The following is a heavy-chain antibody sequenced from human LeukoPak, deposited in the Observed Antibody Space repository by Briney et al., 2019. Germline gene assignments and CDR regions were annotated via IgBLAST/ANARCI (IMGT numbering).Heavy chain of an antibody. CDR1: GYTFTDYY. CDR2: INPNSGAT. D-gene: IGHD2-2*02. J-gene: IGHJ5*02. Sequence: ASVKVSCKASGYTFTDYYIHWVRQAPGQGLEWMGWINPNSGATNYAQKFLGRVTMARDTSISTAYVELSSLRFDDTAVYFCARDRGCSATTCYTGGDWFDPWGQGTLVTVSS. CDR3: ARDRGCSATTCYTGGDWFDP. V-gene: IGHV1-2*02.